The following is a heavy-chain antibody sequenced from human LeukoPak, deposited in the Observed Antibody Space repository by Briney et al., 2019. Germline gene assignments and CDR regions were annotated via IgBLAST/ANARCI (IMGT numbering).Heavy chain of an antibody. J-gene: IGHJ5*02. CDR3: ARDFLECSRASCLNWFDP. Sequence: SETLSLTCTVSGYSISTGYYWGWIRQPPGKGLEWIGYIHYSGSTNYNPSLKSRVSIPVDTSKNEFSLKLSSVTAADTAVCYCARDFLECSRASCLNWFDPWGQGTLVTVSS. D-gene: IGHD2-2*01. CDR1: GYSISTGYY. CDR2: IHYSGST. V-gene: IGHV4-38-2*02.